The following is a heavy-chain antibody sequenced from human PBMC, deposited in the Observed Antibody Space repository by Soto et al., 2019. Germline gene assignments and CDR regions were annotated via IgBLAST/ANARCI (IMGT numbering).Heavy chain of an antibody. Sequence: QVQLVESGGGVVQPGRSLRLSCAASGFTFSSYGIHWVRQAPGKGLEWVAVIWYDGSNKYYADSVKGRFTISRDNSKNTVYLQMNRLRAEDTAVYYCARDSGAVKCWFGPWGQGTLVTVSS. D-gene: IGHD3-10*01. V-gene: IGHV3-33*01. CDR3: ARDSGAVKCWFGP. J-gene: IGHJ5*02. CDR2: IWYDGSNK. CDR1: GFTFSSYG.